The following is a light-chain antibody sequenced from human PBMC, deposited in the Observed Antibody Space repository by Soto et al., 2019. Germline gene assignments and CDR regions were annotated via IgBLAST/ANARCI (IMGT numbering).Light chain of an antibody. CDR1: QSVSSSY. CDR2: GAS. CDR3: QEDGSSPSIT. J-gene: IGKJ5*01. V-gene: IGKV3-20*01. Sequence: ELVLTQSPGTLSLSPGERATLSCRAGQSVSSSYLAWYQQKPGQAPRLLIYGASSRATGIADRFRGSGSGTDFTLTISRLEPEDFAVYYCQEDGSSPSITFGQGTRLEIK.